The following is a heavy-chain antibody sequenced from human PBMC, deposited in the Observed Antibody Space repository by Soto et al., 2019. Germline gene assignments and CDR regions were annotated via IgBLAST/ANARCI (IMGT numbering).Heavy chain of an antibody. CDR2: IIPIFGTA. J-gene: IGHJ4*02. CDR3: ARVGAGFGGIDY. D-gene: IGHD3-10*01. V-gene: IGHV1-69*06. Sequence: QVQLVQSGAEVKKPGSSVKVSCKASGGTFSSYAISWVRQAPGQGLEWMGGIIPIFGTANYAQKFQGRVTITADKATSTAYRELSSLRSEDTAVYYCARVGAGFGGIDYWGQGTLVTVSS. CDR1: GGTFSSYA.